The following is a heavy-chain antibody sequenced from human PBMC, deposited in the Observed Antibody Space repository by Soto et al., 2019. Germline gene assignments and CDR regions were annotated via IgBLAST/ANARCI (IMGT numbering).Heavy chain of an antibody. D-gene: IGHD1-26*01. J-gene: IGHJ4*02. V-gene: IGHV4-39*01. CDR1: GGSISTHY. CDR3: ARLGTGSYYPTFY. Sequence: TSETLSLTCTVSGGSISTHYWGWIRQPPGKGLEWIGSIYNSGNTYYNPSIKSRVTISVDTSKNQFSLKLSSVTAADTAVYYCARLGTGSYYPTFYWGQGTLVTVSS. CDR2: IYNSGNT.